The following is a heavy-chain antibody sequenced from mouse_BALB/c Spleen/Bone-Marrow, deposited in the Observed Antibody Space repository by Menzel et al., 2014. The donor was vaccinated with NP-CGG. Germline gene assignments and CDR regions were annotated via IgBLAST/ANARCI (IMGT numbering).Heavy chain of an antibody. D-gene: IGHD2-1*01. CDR3: ARGGNYAGYYFDY. V-gene: IGHV1-87*01. J-gene: IGHJ2*01. CDR1: GYTFTSYW. Sequence: VQLQQSGAELARPGAPVKLSCKASGYTFTSYWMQWVKQRPGQGLEWIGAIYPGDGDTRYTQKFKGKATLTADKSSSTAYMQLSSLASEDSAVYYCARGGNYAGYYFDYWGQGTTLTVSS. CDR2: IYPGDGDT.